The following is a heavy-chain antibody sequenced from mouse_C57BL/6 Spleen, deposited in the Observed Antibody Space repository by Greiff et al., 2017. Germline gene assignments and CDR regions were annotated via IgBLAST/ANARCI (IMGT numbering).Heavy chain of an antibody. J-gene: IGHJ4*01. V-gene: IGHV1-18*01. CDR2: INPNNGGT. CDR3: ARRGYSNSYAMDY. D-gene: IGHD2-5*01. Sequence: SGPELVKPGASVKIPCKASGYTFTDYNMDWVKQSPGKSLEWIGDINPNNGGTIYNQKFKGKATLTVDKSSSTAYMELRSLTSEDTAVYYWARRGYSNSYAMDYWGQGTSVTVSS. CDR1: GYTFTDYN.